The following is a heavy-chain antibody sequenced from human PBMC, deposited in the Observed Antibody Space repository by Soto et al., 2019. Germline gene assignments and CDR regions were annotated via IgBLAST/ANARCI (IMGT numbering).Heavy chain of an antibody. CDR3: ARGSSGWYFDY. CDR1: GFSFSSYA. D-gene: IGHD6-19*01. J-gene: IGHJ4*02. CDR2: ISGSGDST. V-gene: IGHV3-23*01. Sequence: EVQLLESGGGLVQPGGSLRLSCAASGFSFSSYAMNWVRQAPGKGLEWVSVISGSGDSTYYADSVKGRFTISRDNSKNTLYLQMIRLRAEDTAVYYCARGSSGWYFDYWGQGTLVIVSS.